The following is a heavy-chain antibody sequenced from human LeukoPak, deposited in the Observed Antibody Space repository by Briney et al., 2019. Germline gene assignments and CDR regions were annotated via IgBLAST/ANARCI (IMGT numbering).Heavy chain of an antibody. CDR1: GFTFSNYA. CDR2: ITGSGGST. J-gene: IGHJ4*02. Sequence: GGSLRLSCVASGFTFSNYAMSWVRQAPGKGLEWVSGITGSGGSTYYADSVKGRFTISRDNSKSTLYLQMNSLRDDDMAVYYCAKKRVDDRPPLHWGQGTLVTVSS. D-gene: IGHD6-25*01. CDR3: AKKRVDDRPPLH. V-gene: IGHV3-23*01.